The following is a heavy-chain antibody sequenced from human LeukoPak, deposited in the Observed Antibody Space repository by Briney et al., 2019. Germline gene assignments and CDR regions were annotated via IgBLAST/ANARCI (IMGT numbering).Heavy chain of an antibody. V-gene: IGHV4-4*07. CDR3: ARAKGRYDILTGYWPDAFDI. Sequence: SETLSLTCTVSGGSMTSYYWSWIRQPAGKGLEWIGRIYTSGSTKYNPSLKSRVTISVDTSKNQFSLKLSSVTAADTAVYYCARAKGRYDILTGYWPDAFDIWGQGTMVTVSS. J-gene: IGHJ3*02. D-gene: IGHD3-9*01. CDR1: GGSMTSYY. CDR2: IYTSGST.